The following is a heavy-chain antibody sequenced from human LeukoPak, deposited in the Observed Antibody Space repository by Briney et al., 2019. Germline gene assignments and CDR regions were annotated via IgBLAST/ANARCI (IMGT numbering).Heavy chain of an antibody. J-gene: IGHJ3*02. Sequence: GGSLRLSCGGSGFSLSSYWMHWVRQGPGKGLVWVSRIYSDGGRTDYADSVKGRFTISGDNAKNTLYLQMNSLRAEDTAVYYCARSGRGGAFDIWGQGTMVTVSS. V-gene: IGHV3-74*01. CDR1: GFSLSSYW. CDR2: IYSDGGRT. CDR3: ARSGRGGAFDI. D-gene: IGHD1-26*01.